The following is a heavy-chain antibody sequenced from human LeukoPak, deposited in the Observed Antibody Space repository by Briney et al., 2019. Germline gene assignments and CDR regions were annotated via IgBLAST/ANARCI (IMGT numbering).Heavy chain of an antibody. CDR1: GYTFTNYA. CDR2: ISAYNGNT. J-gene: IGHJ4*02. CDR3: ARVRNIGFRYVDS. Sequence: GASVKVSCKASGYTFTNYAISWVRQAPGQGLEWVGWISAYNGNTNYAQKLQGRVTMTTDTSTSTAYMDLRSLRSDDAAVYYCARVRNIGFRYVDSWGQGTLVTVSS. V-gene: IGHV1-18*01. D-gene: IGHD2/OR15-2a*01.